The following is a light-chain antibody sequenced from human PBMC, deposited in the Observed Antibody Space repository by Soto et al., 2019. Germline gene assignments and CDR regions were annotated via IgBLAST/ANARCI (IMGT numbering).Light chain of an antibody. J-gene: IGKJ1*01. Sequence: AIQMTQSPSSLSASVGDRVTITCRASQGIRNDLGWFQQKPGKAPNLLIYAASSLQSGVPSRFSGSGSGTDFSLTISSLQPGDFATYYCLQDHNYPWTFGQGTKVDIK. V-gene: IGKV1-6*01. CDR1: QGIRND. CDR3: LQDHNYPWT. CDR2: AAS.